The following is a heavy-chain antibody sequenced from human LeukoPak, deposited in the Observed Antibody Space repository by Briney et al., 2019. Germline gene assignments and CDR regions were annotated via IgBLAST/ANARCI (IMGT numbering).Heavy chain of an antibody. D-gene: IGHD6-13*01. Sequence: SVKVSCKASGGTFSSYAISRVRQAPGQGLEWMGRIIPILSIANYAHKFQGRVTITADKSTSTAYMELSSLRSEDTAVYYCASDLIAAAGQYYFDYWGQGTLVTVSS. CDR3: ASDLIAAAGQYYFDY. CDR2: IIPILSIA. CDR1: GGTFSSYA. J-gene: IGHJ4*02. V-gene: IGHV1-69*04.